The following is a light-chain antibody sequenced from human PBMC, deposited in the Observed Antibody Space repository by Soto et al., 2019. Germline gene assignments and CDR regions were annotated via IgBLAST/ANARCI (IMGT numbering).Light chain of an antibody. J-gene: IGKJ5*01. V-gene: IGKV3-15*01. CDR1: QSVDNN. CDR2: GSF. CDR3: QQYNDRPPIT. Sequence: EIVMPQSPVTLSASPGESSTLSCMASQSVDNNVAWYQQKPGQAPRLLIVGSFARATGIPARFSGSGSGSEFTLTISGLQSEDFAVYYCQQYNDRPPITFGQGTRLEIK.